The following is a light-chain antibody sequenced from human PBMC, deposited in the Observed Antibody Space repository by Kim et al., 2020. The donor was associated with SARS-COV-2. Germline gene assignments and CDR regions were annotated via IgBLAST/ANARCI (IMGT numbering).Light chain of an antibody. CDR3: QVWDSSTDHVV. CDR1: NNRLNT. J-gene: IGLJ2*01. Sequence: PGQTATITCGNNNNRLNTVGWYQQKPGQAPVLVVYDDKDRPSGISERFSGSTSGYTATLTISRVEAGDEADYYCQVWDSSTDHVVFGGGTQLTVL. CDR2: DDK. V-gene: IGLV3-21*02.